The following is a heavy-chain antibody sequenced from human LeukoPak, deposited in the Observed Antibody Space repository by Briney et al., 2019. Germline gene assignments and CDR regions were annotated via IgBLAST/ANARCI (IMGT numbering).Heavy chain of an antibody. CDR3: ARALLGTSRGFLEWLSLGYYYMDV. Sequence: SETLSLTCTVSGGSISSYYWSWIRQPPGKGLEWIGYIYYSGSTNYNPSLKSRVTISVDTSKNQFSLKLSSVTAADTAVYYCARALLGTSRGFLEWLSLGYYYMDVWGKGTTVTVSS. CDR1: GGSISSYY. D-gene: IGHD3-3*01. J-gene: IGHJ6*03. CDR2: IYYSGST. V-gene: IGHV4-59*01.